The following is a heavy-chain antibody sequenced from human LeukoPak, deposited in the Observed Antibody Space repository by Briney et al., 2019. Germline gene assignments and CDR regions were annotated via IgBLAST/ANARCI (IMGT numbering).Heavy chain of an antibody. CDR1: GGSISSYY. Sequence: PETLSLTCTVSGGSISSYYWSWIRQPPGKGLEWIGYIYYSGSTNYNPSLKSRVTISVDTSKNQFSLKLSSVTAADTAVYYCARATIAAAGLDYWGQGTLVTVSS. CDR2: IYYSGST. CDR3: ARATIAAAGLDY. J-gene: IGHJ4*02. V-gene: IGHV4-59*01. D-gene: IGHD6-13*01.